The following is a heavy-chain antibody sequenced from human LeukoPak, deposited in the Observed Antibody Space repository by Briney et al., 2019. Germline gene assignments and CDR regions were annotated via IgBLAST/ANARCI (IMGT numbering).Heavy chain of an antibody. CDR2: ISGSGGST. CDR1: GFTFSSYA. J-gene: IGHJ4*02. V-gene: IGHV3-23*01. D-gene: IGHD2-15*01. CDR3: ATLSRGYCSGGSCYPDY. Sequence: PGGSLRLSCAASGFTFSSYAMSWVRQAPGKGLEWVSAISGSGGSTYYADSAKGRFTISRDNSKNTLYLQMNSLRAEDTAVYYCATLSRGYCSGGSCYPDYWGQGTLVTVSS.